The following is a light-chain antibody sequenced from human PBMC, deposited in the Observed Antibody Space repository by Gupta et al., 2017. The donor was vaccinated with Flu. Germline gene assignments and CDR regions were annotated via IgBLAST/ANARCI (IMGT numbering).Light chain of an antibody. J-gene: IGKJ4*01. CDR1: QSSSSW. Sequence: DRVTITCRASQSSSSWLAWYQQKPGKAPKLLIYKASSLESGVPSRFSGSGSGTEFTLTISSLQPDDFATYYCQQYNSYSSLTFGGGTKVEIK. CDR3: QQYNSYSSLT. CDR2: KAS. V-gene: IGKV1-5*03.